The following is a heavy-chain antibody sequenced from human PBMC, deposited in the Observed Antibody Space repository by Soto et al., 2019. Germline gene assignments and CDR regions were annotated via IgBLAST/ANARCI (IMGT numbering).Heavy chain of an antibody. J-gene: IGHJ4*02. CDR2: IYYSGST. Sequence: PSETLSLTCTVSGGSVSRGSYYWSWIRQPPGKGLEWIGYIYYSGSTNYNPSLKSRVTISVDTSKNQFSLKLSSVTAADTAVYYCARDPYGDYYFDYWGQGTLVTVSS. V-gene: IGHV4-61*01. CDR1: GGSVSRGSYY. D-gene: IGHD4-17*01. CDR3: ARDPYGDYYFDY.